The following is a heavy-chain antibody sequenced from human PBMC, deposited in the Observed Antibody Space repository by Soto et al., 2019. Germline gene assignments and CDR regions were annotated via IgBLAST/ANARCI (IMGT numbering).Heavy chain of an antibody. Sequence: EVQLVESGGGLVQPGGSLRLSCAASGFTFSSYWMSWVRQAPGKGLEWVANIKQDGSEKYYVDSVKGRFTISRDNAKNSLYLQMNSLRAEDTAVYYCARDAAGGYYGSGNDYWGQGTLVTVSS. J-gene: IGHJ4*02. V-gene: IGHV3-7*01. D-gene: IGHD3-10*01. CDR2: IKQDGSEK. CDR1: GFTFSSYW. CDR3: ARDAAGGYYGSGNDY.